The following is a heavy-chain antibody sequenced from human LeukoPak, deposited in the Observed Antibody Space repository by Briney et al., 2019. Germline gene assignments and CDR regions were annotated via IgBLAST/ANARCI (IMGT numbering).Heavy chain of an antibody. Sequence: SQTLSLTCTVSGGSISSGGYCWSWIRQHPGKGLEWIGYIYYSGSTYYNPSLKSRVTISVDTSKNQFSLKLSSVTAADTAVYYCARGMVRGSYAFDIWGQGTMVTVSS. CDR1: GGSISSGGYC. D-gene: IGHD3-10*01. V-gene: IGHV4-31*03. J-gene: IGHJ3*02. CDR3: ARGMVRGSYAFDI. CDR2: IYYSGST.